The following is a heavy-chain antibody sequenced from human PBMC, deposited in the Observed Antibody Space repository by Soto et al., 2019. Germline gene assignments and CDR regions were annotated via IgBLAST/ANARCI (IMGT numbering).Heavy chain of an antibody. D-gene: IGHD3-9*01. CDR1: GYTFTSYG. J-gene: IGHJ6*02. Sequence: GASVKVCCKASGYTFTSYGISWVRQAPGQGLEWMGWISAYNGNTNYAQKLQGRVTMTTDTSTSTAYMELRSLRSDDTAVYYCARDILTGFLAPLNYYYYGMDVWGQGTTVTVSS. V-gene: IGHV1-18*01. CDR3: ARDILTGFLAPLNYYYYGMDV. CDR2: ISAYNGNT.